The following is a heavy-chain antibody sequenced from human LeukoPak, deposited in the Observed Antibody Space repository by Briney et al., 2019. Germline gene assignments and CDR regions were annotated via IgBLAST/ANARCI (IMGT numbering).Heavy chain of an antibody. J-gene: IGHJ4*02. CDR3: AKGNPDWSIGY. V-gene: IGHV3-9*01. D-gene: IGHD3-9*01. CDR1: GFTFSSYW. Sequence: GGSLRLSCAASGFTFSSYWMSWVRQAPGKGLEWVAGISSSSESIGYAASVKGRFTISRDNAQHSVYLQMNSLRVEDTALYYCAKGNPDWSIGYWGQGTPVTVSA. CDR2: ISSSSESI.